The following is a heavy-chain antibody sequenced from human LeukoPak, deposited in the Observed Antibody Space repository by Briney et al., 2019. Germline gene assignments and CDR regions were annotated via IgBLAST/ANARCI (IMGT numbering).Heavy chain of an antibody. Sequence: GGSLRLSCAASGFNFNTYSMNWVRQAPGKGLEWVSSISSASNDIYHAHSVKGRFTSSRDNARNSLYLQMNSLRAEDTAVYYCARDRTGSNWSRGRGDAFDIWGQGTMVTVSS. D-gene: IGHD6-13*01. V-gene: IGHV3-21*01. CDR3: ARDRTGSNWSRGRGDAFDI. J-gene: IGHJ3*02. CDR1: GFNFNTYS. CDR2: ISSASNDI.